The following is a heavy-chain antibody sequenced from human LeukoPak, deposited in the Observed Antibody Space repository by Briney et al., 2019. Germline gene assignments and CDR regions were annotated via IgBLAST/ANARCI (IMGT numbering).Heavy chain of an antibody. J-gene: IGHJ3*02. CDR3: ARSPSRGIVVVPAAIVAFDI. CDR1: GGSISSYY. Sequence: SETLSLTCTVSGGSISSYYRSWLRQPPGKGLEWIGYIYYSGSTNYNPSLKSRATISVDTSKNQFSLKLSSVTAADTAAYYCARSPSRGIVVVPAAIVAFDIWGQGTMVTVSS. D-gene: IGHD2-2*02. V-gene: IGHV4-59*01. CDR2: IYYSGST.